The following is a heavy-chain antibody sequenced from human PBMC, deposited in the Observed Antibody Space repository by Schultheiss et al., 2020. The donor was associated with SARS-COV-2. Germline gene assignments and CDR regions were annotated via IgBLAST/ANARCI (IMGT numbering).Heavy chain of an antibody. Sequence: GGSLRLSCAASGFTFSSYEMNWVRQAPGKGLEWVSYISSSSSTIYYADSVKGRFTISRDNAKNSLYLQMNSLRAEDTAVYYCARDWDTAMVTRDYWGQGTLVTVSS. V-gene: IGHV3-48*01. CDR3: ARDWDTAMVTRDY. D-gene: IGHD5-18*01. J-gene: IGHJ4*02. CDR1: GFTFSSYE. CDR2: ISSSSSTI.